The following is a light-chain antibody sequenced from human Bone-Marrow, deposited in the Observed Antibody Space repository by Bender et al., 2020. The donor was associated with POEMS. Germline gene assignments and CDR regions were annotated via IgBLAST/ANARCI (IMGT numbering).Light chain of an antibody. CDR1: SSNIGAHA. Sequence: QSVLTQPPSASGSPGQSVTMSCTGGSSNIGAHAVNWYQHLPGTAPKLLIYSSHRRPSEVPDRFSGSRSGTSASLAISGLQSEDEADYYCAVWDDSLNGWVFGGGTKLTVL. V-gene: IGLV1-44*01. J-gene: IGLJ3*02. CDR3: AVWDDSLNGWV. CDR2: SSH.